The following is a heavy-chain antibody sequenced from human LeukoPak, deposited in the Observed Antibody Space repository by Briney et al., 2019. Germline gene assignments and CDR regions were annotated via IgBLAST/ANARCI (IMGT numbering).Heavy chain of an antibody. J-gene: IGHJ5*02. Sequence: GGSLRLSCAASGFTFSTYGMNWVRQAPGKGLEWVSSINYDSSDIYYADSLKGRFTTSRDNAKNSLFLQMNSLRAEDTAVYYCARDYRSMVRGVTIFDPWGQGTLVTVSS. CDR3: ARDYRSMVRGVTIFDP. CDR1: GFTFSTYG. D-gene: IGHD3-10*01. V-gene: IGHV3-21*01. CDR2: INYDSSDI.